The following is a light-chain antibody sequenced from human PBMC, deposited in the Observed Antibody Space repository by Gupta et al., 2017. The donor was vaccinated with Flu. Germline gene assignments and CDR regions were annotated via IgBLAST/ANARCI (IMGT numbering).Light chain of an antibody. CDR1: QSVSSSY. CDR2: GAS. J-gene: IGKJ1*01. V-gene: IGKV3-20*01. CDR3: QQYGSSPWT. Sequence: ERATLSCRASQSVSSSYLAGYQQKPGQAPRLLIYGASSRATGIPDRFSGSGSGTDFTLTISRLEPEDFAVYYCQQYGSSPWTFGQGTKVEIK.